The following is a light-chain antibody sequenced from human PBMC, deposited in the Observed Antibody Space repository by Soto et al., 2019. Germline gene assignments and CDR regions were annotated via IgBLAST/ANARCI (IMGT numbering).Light chain of an antibody. V-gene: IGKV1-13*02. CDR3: QQYNSYWT. CDR2: DAS. Sequence: TQMTQSPLSLSASVGEKIIITCRASRDVGSDVSWYQQKPGQAPKLLIFDASSLETGVPSRFSGSASGTDFTLTISSLQPDDFATYYCQQYNSYWTFGQGTKVDIK. J-gene: IGKJ1*01. CDR1: RDVGSD.